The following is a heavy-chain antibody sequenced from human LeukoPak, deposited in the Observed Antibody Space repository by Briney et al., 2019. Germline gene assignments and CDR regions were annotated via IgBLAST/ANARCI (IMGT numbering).Heavy chain of an antibody. J-gene: IGHJ4*02. CDR3: TRVGYIDEGIDY. Sequence: GGSLSLSCVASGFPFSSYWMTWVRQAPGKGLEWVANLKQDGSKKSYVDSVKGRFTISRDNAKNSLYLQMNSLRAEDTAIYYCTRVGYIDEGIDYWGQGTLVTVSS. V-gene: IGHV3-7*04. CDR1: GFPFSSYW. CDR2: LKQDGSKK. D-gene: IGHD5-24*01.